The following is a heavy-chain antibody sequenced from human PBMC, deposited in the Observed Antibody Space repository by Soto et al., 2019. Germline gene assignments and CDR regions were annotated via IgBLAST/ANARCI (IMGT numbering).Heavy chain of an antibody. CDR2: ISYDGSNK. J-gene: IGHJ6*02. Sequence: PGGSLRLSCAACGFTFSSYGMHWVRQAPGKGLEWVAVISYDGSNKYYADSVKGRFTISRDNSENTLYLQLNSLRPEDTAVYYCARPVEPFYYYGMDVWGQGTTVTVSS. CDR1: GFTFSSYG. V-gene: IGHV3-30*03. CDR3: ARPVEPFYYYGMDV.